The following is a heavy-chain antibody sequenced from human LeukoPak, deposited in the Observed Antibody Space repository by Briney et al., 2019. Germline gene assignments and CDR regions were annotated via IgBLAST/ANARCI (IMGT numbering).Heavy chain of an antibody. J-gene: IGHJ3*02. CDR3: ARGYGYYDFWSGSPDGAFDI. CDR2: IYTSGST. D-gene: IGHD3-3*01. CDR1: GGSISSYY. V-gene: IGHV4-4*07. Sequence: SETLSLTCTVSGGSISSYYWSWIRQPAGKGLEWIGRIYTSGSTNYNPSLKSRVTMSVDTSKNQFSLKLSSVTAADTAVYYCARGYGYYDFWSGSPDGAFDIWGQGTMVTVSS.